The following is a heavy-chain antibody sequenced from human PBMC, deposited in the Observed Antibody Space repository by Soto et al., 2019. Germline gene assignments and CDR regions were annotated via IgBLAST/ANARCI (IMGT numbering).Heavy chain of an antibody. J-gene: IGHJ5*02. D-gene: IGHD6-13*01. CDR2: IYSSGSA. CDR3: ARSSHKESWFDP. Sequence: SETLSLTCTVSGGSASNFYWNWIRQPAGKGLEWIGRIYSSGSASYNPSLRSRVTMSVDTSKNQFSLKVNSVTAADTAVYYCARSSHKESWFDPWGQGTLVTVSS. CDR1: GGSASNFY. V-gene: IGHV4-4*07.